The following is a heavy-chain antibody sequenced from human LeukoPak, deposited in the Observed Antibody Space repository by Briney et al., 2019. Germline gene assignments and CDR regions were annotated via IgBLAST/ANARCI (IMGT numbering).Heavy chain of an antibody. V-gene: IGHV1-69*13. J-gene: IGHJ4*02. D-gene: IGHD1-26*01. CDR1: GGTFSSYA. CDR3: AAGREWETGPDY. CDR2: IIPIFGTA. Sequence: GASVKVSCKASGGTFSSYAISRVRQAPGQGLEWMGGIIPIFGTANYAQKFQGRGTITADESTSTAYMELSSLRSEDTAVYYCAAGREWETGPDYWGQGTLVTVSS.